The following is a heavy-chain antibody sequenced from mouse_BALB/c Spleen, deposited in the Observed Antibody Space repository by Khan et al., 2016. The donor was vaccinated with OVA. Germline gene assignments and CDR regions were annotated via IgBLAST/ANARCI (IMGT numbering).Heavy chain of an antibody. CDR2: ILPGSGST. CDR3: ARSSLAATAY. Sequence: QVQLKESGAELMKPGASVKISCKASGYTFSSCWIEWIKERPGHGLEWIGEILPGSGSTDYNEKFKDRATFTADTSSNTAYMQLSSLISEDSAVYYCARSSLAATAYWGQGTLVTVSA. D-gene: IGHD6-1*01. J-gene: IGHJ3*01. CDR1: GYTFSSCW. V-gene: IGHV1-9*01.